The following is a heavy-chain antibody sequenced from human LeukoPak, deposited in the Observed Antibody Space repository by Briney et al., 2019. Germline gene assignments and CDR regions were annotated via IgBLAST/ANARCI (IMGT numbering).Heavy chain of an antibody. Sequence: GGSLRLSCVASGFTFSSYGMHWVRQAPGKGLEWVAFIRYDGSNKYYADSVKGRFTISRDNSKNTLYLQMNSLRAEDTAVYYCAGLTVTRGDFDYWGQGTLVTVSS. D-gene: IGHD4-17*01. J-gene: IGHJ4*02. CDR2: IRYDGSNK. V-gene: IGHV3-30*02. CDR3: AGLTVTRGDFDY. CDR1: GFTFSSYG.